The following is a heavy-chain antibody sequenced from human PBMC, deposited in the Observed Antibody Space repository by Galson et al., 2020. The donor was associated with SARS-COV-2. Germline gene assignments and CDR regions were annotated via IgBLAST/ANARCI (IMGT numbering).Heavy chain of an antibody. D-gene: IGHD3-22*01. CDR1: GGSISSGDFY. CDR2: IYNSGNT. V-gene: IGHV4-30-4*01. Sequence: SETLSLTCTVSGGSISSGDFYWSWIRQSPGKGLEWLGNIYNSGNTFYNPSLKSRLIISVDTSKNQFSLKVNSLTAADTAVYYCARDPYYFDSTGYYFLGLDVWGQGTTVTVSS. CDR3: ARDPYYFDSTGYYFLGLDV. J-gene: IGHJ6*02.